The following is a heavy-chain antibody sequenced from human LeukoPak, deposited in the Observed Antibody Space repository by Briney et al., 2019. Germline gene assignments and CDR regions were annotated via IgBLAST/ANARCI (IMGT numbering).Heavy chain of an antibody. D-gene: IGHD6-19*01. CDR3: ARDSWQWLASYYFDY. CDR1: GFTFDDYA. V-gene: IGHV3-9*01. Sequence: GRSLRLSCAASGFTFDDYAMHWVRQAPGKGLEWVSGISWNSGSIGYADSVKGRFTISRDNAENSLYLQMNSLRAEDTAVYYCARDSWQWLASYYFDYWGQGTLVTVSS. CDR2: ISWNSGSI. J-gene: IGHJ4*02.